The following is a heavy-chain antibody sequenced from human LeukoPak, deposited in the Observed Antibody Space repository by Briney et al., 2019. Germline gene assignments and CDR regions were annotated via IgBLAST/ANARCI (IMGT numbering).Heavy chain of an antibody. J-gene: IGHJ4*02. D-gene: IGHD6-25*01. Sequence: SEALSLTCTVSGGSISSHYWSWIRQPAGRGLEWIGHIYSSGSTTYNPSLKSRVTMSVDTSKNQLSLRVSSVTAADTAVYYCARHRSSGDDYWGQGTLVTVSS. CDR1: GGSISSHY. CDR3: ARHRSSGDDY. V-gene: IGHV4-4*07. CDR2: IYSSGST.